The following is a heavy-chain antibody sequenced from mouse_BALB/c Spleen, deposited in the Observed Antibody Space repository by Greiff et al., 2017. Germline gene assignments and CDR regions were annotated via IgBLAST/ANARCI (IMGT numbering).Heavy chain of an antibody. J-gene: IGHJ4*01. CDR3: TRPYYMYDDLSYAMDY. CDR1: GFTFSSFG. CDR2: ISSGSSTI. V-gene: IGHV5-17*02. Sequence: EVQVVESGGGLVQPGGSRKLSCAASGFTFSSFGMHWVRQAPEKGLEWVAYISSGSSTIYYADKVKGRFTISRDNPKNTLFLQMTSLRSEDTAMYYCTRPYYMYDDLSYAMDYWGQGTSVTVSS. D-gene: IGHD2-14*01.